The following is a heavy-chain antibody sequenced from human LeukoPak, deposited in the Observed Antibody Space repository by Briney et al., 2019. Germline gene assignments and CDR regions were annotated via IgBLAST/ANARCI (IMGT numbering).Heavy chain of an antibody. J-gene: IGHJ4*02. V-gene: IGHV1-69*06. CDR1: GCTFSSYA. Sequence: ASVKVSCKASGCTFSSYAISWVRQAPGQGLEWMGGIIPIFGTANYAQKFQGRVTITADKSTSTAYMELSSLRSEDTAVYYCARDSSRLRLGYYFDYWGQGTLVTVSS. D-gene: IGHD5-12*01. CDR3: ARDSSRLRLGYYFDY. CDR2: IIPIFGTA.